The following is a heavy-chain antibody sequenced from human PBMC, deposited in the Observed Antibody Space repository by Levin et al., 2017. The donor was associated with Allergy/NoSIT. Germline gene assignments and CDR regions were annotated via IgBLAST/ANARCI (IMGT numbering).Heavy chain of an antibody. Sequence: VKVSCKASGGTFSSYTISWVRQAPGQGLEWMGRIIPILGIANYAQKFQGRVTITADKSTSTAYMELSSLRSEDTAVYYCAREGGDSGYDYGHPFDYWGQGTLVTVSS. J-gene: IGHJ4*02. V-gene: IGHV1-69*04. CDR1: GGTFSSYT. D-gene: IGHD5-12*01. CDR3: AREGGDSGYDYGHPFDY. CDR2: IIPILGIA.